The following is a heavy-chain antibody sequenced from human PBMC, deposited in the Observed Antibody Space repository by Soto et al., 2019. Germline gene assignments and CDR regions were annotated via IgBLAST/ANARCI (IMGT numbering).Heavy chain of an antibody. J-gene: IGHJ6*02. CDR1: GFTFSSYG. CDR2: ISYDGSNK. CDR3: ARVQGGYDFALLYYYYGMDV. Sequence: GGSLRLSCAASGFTFSSYGMHWVRQAPGKGLEWVAVISYDGSNKYYADSVKGRLTISRDNSKNTLYLQMNSLRSEDTAVYYCARVQGGYDFALLYYYYGMDVWGQGTTVTVSS. V-gene: IGHV3-30*03. D-gene: IGHD3-3*01.